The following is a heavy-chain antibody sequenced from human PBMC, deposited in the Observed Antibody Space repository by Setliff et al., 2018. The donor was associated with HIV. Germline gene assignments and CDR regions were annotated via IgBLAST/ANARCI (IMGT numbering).Heavy chain of an antibody. CDR2: IFYTGNT. V-gene: IGHV4-39*01. Sequence: LSLTCSVSGGSISSSTYYWGWIRQPPGKGLEWIGDIFYTGNTYYNPSLKSRVAMSIDTSENQFSLKLNAVTAADTAVYYCARRPPLTTGREYYFDFWGQGTLVTVSS. CDR1: GGSISSSTYY. D-gene: IGHD1-1*01. CDR3: ARRPPLTTGREYYFDF. J-gene: IGHJ4*02.